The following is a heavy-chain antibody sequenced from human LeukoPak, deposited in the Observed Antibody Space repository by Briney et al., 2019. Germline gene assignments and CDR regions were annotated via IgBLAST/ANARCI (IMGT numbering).Heavy chain of an antibody. CDR3: ARNWKVESSGYYRDPFHYYGMDV. CDR1: GGTFSSYG. CDR2: IIPIFGTA. D-gene: IGHD3-22*01. J-gene: IGHJ6*02. Sequence: ASVKVSCKASGGTFSSYGISWVRQAPGQGLEWMGGIIPIFGTANYAQKFQGRVTITADESTSTAYMELSSLRSEDTAVYYCARNWKVESSGYYRDPFHYYGMDVWGQGTTVTVSS. V-gene: IGHV1-69*13.